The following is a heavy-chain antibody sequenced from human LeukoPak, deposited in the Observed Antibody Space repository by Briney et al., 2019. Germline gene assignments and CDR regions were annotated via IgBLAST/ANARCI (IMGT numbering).Heavy chain of an antibody. Sequence: GGSLRLSCAASGFTFGSYAMSWVRQAPGKGLEWVSAISGSGGSTYYADSVKGRFTISRDNSKNTLYLQMNSLRAEDTAVYYCARSGYSSSWYPGYWGQGTLVTVSS. CDR3: ARSGYSSSWYPGY. CDR1: GFTFGSYA. CDR2: ISGSGGST. V-gene: IGHV3-23*01. J-gene: IGHJ4*02. D-gene: IGHD6-13*01.